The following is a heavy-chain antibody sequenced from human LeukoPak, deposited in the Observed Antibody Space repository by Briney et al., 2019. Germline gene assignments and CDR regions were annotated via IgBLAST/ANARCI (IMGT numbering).Heavy chain of an antibody. CDR1: GYTFTSYG. CDR2: ISAYNGNT. D-gene: IGHD5-12*01. Sequence: GASVKVSCKASGYTFTSYGISWVRQAPGQGLEWMGWISAYNGNTNYAQKLQGRVTMTTDTSTSTAYMELRSLRSDDTAVYYCARAYRGYSGYDARGKEVCGYWGQGTLVTVSS. V-gene: IGHV1-18*01. CDR3: ARAYRGYSGYDARGKEVCGY. J-gene: IGHJ4*02.